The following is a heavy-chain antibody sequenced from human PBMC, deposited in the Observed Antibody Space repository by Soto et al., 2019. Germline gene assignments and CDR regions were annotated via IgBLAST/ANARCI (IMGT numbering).Heavy chain of an antibody. CDR1: GYTFTSYG. Sequence: ASVKVSCKASGYTFTSYGISWVRQAPGQGLEWMGWISAYNGNTNYAQKLQGRVTMTTDTSTSTAYMELRSLRSDDTAVYYCARDYYDILTGYYPVHDYWGQGTLVTVSS. D-gene: IGHD3-9*01. J-gene: IGHJ4*02. CDR2: ISAYNGNT. CDR3: ARDYYDILTGYYPVHDY. V-gene: IGHV1-18*01.